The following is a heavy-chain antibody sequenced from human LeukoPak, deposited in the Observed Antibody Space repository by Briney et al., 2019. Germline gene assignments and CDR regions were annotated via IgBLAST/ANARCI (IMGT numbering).Heavy chain of an antibody. CDR3: AEVPTIWSGYHLGS. CDR2: IRYDGSNT. Sequence: PGGSLRLSCAASGFPFSTYGMHWVRQAPGKGLEWVAFIRYDGSNTYYSDSVKGRFTISRDNSENTLYLQMNSLRAEDTAVYYCAEVPTIWSGYHLGSWGQGTLVTVSS. CDR1: GFPFSTYG. V-gene: IGHV3-30*02. J-gene: IGHJ4*02. D-gene: IGHD3-3*01.